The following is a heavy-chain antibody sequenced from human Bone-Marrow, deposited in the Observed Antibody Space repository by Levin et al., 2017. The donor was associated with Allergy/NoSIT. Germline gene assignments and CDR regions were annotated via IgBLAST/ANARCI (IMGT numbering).Heavy chain of an antibody. D-gene: IGHD2-2*01. J-gene: IGHJ6*02. V-gene: IGHV2-70*11. CDR3: ARMRFVIVPAAIPAGRPSSYYYGMDV. CDR2: IDWDDDK. CDR1: GFSLSTSGMC. Sequence: ESGPTLVKPTQTLTLTCTFSGFSLSTSGMCVSWIRQPPGKALEWLARIDWDDDKSYNTSLKTRLTISKDTSSNQVVLTLTNMDPVDTGTYYCARMRFVIVPAAIPAGRPSSYYYGMDVWGQGTTVTVSS.